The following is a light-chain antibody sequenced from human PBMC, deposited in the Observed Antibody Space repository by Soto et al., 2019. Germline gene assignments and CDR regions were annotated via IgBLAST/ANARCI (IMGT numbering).Light chain of an antibody. CDR2: AAS. CDR1: QGISSY. CDR3: HQLNSYPSP. V-gene: IGKV1-9*01. J-gene: IGKJ4*01. Sequence: DIQLTQSPSFLSASVGDRVTITCRASQGISSYLAWYQQKPGKAPKLLIYAASTLQSGVPSRVKGGEFGKEFTLKISSLRLEDFETYSCHQLNSYPSPFGGGTKGNIK.